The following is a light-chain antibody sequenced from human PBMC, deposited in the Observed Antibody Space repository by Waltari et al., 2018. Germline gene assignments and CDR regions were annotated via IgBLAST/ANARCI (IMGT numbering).Light chain of an antibody. CDR3: TSWDDSLNGYWV. Sequence: QSVLTQPPSASGAPGQRVSISCSGDSPHIGSNIVHWYQQFQGTATRLLIYSNDQGPSGVPDRFSGSKSGTSASLAISGLRSEDEADYYCTSWDDSLNGYWVFGGGTRLTVL. J-gene: IGLJ3*02. CDR2: SND. V-gene: IGLV1-44*01. CDR1: SPHIGSNI.